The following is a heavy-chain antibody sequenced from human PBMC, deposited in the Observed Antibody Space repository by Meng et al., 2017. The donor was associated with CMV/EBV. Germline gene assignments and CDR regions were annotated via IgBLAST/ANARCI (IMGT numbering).Heavy chain of an antibody. CDR3: ARDIRYPGTDDAFDI. CDR1: GYTFTSYD. V-gene: IGHV1-8*01. D-gene: IGHD3-9*01. J-gene: IGHJ3*02. CDR2: MNPNSGNT. Sequence: APVKVSCKASGYTFTSYDINWVRQATRQGLEWMGWMNPNSGNTGYAQKFQGRVTMTRNTSISTAYMELSSLRSEDTAVYYCARDIRYPGTDDAFDIWGQGTMVTVSS.